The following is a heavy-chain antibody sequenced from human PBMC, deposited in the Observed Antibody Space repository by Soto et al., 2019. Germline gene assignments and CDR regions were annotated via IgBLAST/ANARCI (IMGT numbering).Heavy chain of an antibody. CDR2: IYPGDSDT. D-gene: IGHD3-22*01. J-gene: IGHJ4*02. CDR3: ARQHRLKPRPAEIHYYDSSGLSDY. CDR1: GYSFTSYW. Sequence: HGESLKISCKGSGYSFTSYWIGWVRQMPGKGLEWMGIIYPGDSDTRYSPSFQGQVTISADKSISTAYLQWSSLKASDTAMYYCARQHRLKPRPAEIHYYDSSGLSDYWGQGTLVTVSS. V-gene: IGHV5-51*01.